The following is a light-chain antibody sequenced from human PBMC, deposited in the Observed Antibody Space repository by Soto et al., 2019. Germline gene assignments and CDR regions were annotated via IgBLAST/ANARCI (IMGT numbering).Light chain of an antibody. J-gene: IGLJ3*02. V-gene: IGLV8-61*01. CDR2: NTN. CDR1: SGSVSTNYY. CDR3: VLYMNSGTWV. Sequence: QTVVTQEPSFSVSPGGTVTLTCGLNSGSVSTNYYPAWYQQTPGQAPRALIYNTNTRSYGVPDRFSGSILGNKAALTISGAQADDESDYYCVLYMNSGTWVFGGGTKLTVL.